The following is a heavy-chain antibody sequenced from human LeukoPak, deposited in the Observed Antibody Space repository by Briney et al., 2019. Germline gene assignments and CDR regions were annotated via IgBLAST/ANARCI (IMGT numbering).Heavy chain of an antibody. D-gene: IGHD3-10*01. CDR1: GGTFSSYA. Sequence: SVKVSCKASGGTFSSYAISWVRQAPGQGLEWMGGIIPIFGTGNYAQKFQGRVTITADESTSTAYMELSSLRSEDTAVYFCARDFHYSGSGSYYNRAFDIWGQGTVVTVSS. CDR3: ARDFHYSGSGSYYNRAFDI. J-gene: IGHJ3*02. V-gene: IGHV1-69*13. CDR2: IIPIFGTG.